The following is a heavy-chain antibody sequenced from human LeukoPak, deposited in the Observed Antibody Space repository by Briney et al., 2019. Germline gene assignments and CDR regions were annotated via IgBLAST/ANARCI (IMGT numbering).Heavy chain of an antibody. CDR1: GFTFSSYG. V-gene: IGHV3-30*02. Sequence: PGGSLRLSCAASGFTFSSYGMHWVRQAPGKGLEWVAFIRYDVSNKYYADSVKGRFTISRDNSKNTLYLQMNSLRAEDTAMYYCAKGELRFLEWLCDYWGQGTLVTVSS. D-gene: IGHD3-3*01. CDR2: IRYDVSNK. J-gene: IGHJ4*02. CDR3: AKGELRFLEWLCDY.